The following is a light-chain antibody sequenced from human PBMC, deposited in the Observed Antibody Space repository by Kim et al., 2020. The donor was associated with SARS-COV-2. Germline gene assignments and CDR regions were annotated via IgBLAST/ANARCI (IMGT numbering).Light chain of an antibody. CDR3: ATWDGSVSAGGV. J-gene: IGLJ3*02. Sequence: QSVLTQPPSVSAAPGQKVTISCSGSSSNIGNNYVSWYQQLPGTAPKLLIYDNNKRPSGNPDRFSASTSGTSATLGITGLQTGDEADYYCATWDGSVSAGGVFGGGTQLTVL. V-gene: IGLV1-51*01. CDR1: SSNIGNNY. CDR2: DNN.